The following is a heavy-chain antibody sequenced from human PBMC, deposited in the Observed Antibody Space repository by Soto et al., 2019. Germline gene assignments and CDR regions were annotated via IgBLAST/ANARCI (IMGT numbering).Heavy chain of an antibody. CDR3: AKVNYDDSGYYYRA. CDR1: QVPFTTYA. J-gene: IGHJ5*02. D-gene: IGHD3-22*01. V-gene: IGHV3-23*01. CDR2: ISGNGVST. Sequence: GGSLRLSCAASQVPFTTYAMSWVRQAPGKGLEWVSTISGNGVSTYFADSVTGRFTISRDNSRNTLHLQMNSLRAEDTAVYYCAKVNYDDSGYYYRAWGQGTLVTVSS.